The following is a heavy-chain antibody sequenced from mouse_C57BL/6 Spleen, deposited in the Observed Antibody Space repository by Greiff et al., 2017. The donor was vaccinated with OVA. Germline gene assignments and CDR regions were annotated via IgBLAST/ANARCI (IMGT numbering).Heavy chain of an antibody. CDR3: ARDPTGDWYFDV. CDR2: INYDGSSN. J-gene: IGHJ1*03. Sequence: EVMLVESEGGLVQPGSSMKLSCTASGFTFSDYYMAWVRQVPEKGLEWVANINYDGSSNYYLDSLKSRFIISRDNAKNILYLQMSSLKSEDTATYYCARDPTGDWYFDVWGTGTTVTVSS. V-gene: IGHV5-16*01. CDR1: GFTFSDYY.